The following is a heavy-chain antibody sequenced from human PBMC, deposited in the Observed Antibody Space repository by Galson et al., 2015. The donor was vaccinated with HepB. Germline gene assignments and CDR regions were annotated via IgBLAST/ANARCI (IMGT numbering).Heavy chain of an antibody. CDR1: GFTFSSYS. D-gene: IGHD3-16*01. V-gene: IGHV3-48*01. J-gene: IGHJ3*02. CDR2: ISSSSSTI. CDR3: ARLYGGDAFDI. Sequence: SLRLSCAASGFTFSSYSMNWVRQAPGKGLEWVSYISSSSSTIYYADSVKGRFTISRDNAKNSLYLQMNSLRAEDTAVYYCARLYGGDAFDIWGQGTMVTVSS.